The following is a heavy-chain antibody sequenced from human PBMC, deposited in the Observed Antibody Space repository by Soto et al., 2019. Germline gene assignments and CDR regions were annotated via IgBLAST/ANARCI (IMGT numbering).Heavy chain of an antibody. CDR2: VYYSGNT. CDR1: GGSIGSGSYY. Sequence: ETLSLTCTVSGGSIGSGSYYYDWIRQPPGKGLEWIASVYYSGNTYYNPSLKSRVTISVDASNNQFSLKLRSVTAADTAVYYCARKLGTDYFDYWGRGTLVTVSS. V-gene: IGHV4-39*01. J-gene: IGHJ4*02. D-gene: IGHD7-27*01. CDR3: ARKLGTDYFDY.